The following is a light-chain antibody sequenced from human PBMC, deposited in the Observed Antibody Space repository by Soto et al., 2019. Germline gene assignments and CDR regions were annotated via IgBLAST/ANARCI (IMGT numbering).Light chain of an antibody. CDR1: QGISNW. Sequence: DIHMTQSPSSVSASVGDRVSITCRASQGISNWLAWYQQKPGRAPKLLIYAASSLQSGVSSRFSGSGSGTDFTLTISSLQPEDFATYYCQQGNSFPFTVGPGTKVDIK. CDR3: QQGNSFPFT. J-gene: IGKJ3*01. CDR2: AAS. V-gene: IGKV1D-12*01.